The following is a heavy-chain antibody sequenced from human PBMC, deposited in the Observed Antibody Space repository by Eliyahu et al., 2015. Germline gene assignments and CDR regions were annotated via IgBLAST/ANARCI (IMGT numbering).Heavy chain of an antibody. Sequence: QVQLQESGPGLVKPSGTLFVTCXVSGGSXXNXNXGSWVRQAPGQGLEWIGEIYHTGNTNYNPSLKGRLTMSLDKSKNQFSLRLSSVTAADTAVYYCAKWGTCSGGTCYGQLGFDSWGRGTLVTVSS. CDR1: GGSXXNXNX. V-gene: IGHV4-4*02. CDR2: IYHTGNT. CDR3: AKWGTCSGGTCYGQLGFDS. J-gene: IGHJ4*02. D-gene: IGHD2-15*01.